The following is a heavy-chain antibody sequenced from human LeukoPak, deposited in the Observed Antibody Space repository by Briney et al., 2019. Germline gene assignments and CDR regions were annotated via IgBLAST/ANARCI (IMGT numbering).Heavy chain of an antibody. CDR1: GFTVSSNY. Sequence: GGSLRLSCAASGFTVSSNYMSWVRQAPGKGLEWVSVIYSGGSTYYADSVKGRFTISRDNSKNTLYLQMNSLRAEDTAVYYCARDKVTVAGEGGWGQGTLVTVSS. J-gene: IGHJ4*02. D-gene: IGHD6-19*01. CDR2: IYSGGST. CDR3: ARDKVTVAGEGG. V-gene: IGHV3-66*01.